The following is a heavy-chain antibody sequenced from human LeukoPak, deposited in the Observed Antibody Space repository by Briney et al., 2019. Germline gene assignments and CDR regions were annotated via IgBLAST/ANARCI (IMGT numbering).Heavy chain of an antibody. J-gene: IGHJ4*02. CDR3: ARGGRPPGYSTR. CDR1: GGSFSGCY. Sequence: SETLSLTCAVHGGSFSGCYWSWIRQPPGKGLEWIGEINHSGSTNYNPSLKSRVTISVDTSKNQFSLKLSSVTAADTAVYYCARGGRPPGYSTRWGQGTLVTVSS. D-gene: IGHD3-9*01. CDR2: INHSGST. V-gene: IGHV4-34*01.